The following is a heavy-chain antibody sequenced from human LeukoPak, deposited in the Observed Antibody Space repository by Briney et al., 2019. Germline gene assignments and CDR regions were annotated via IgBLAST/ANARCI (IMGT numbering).Heavy chain of an antibody. D-gene: IGHD2-15*01. V-gene: IGHV3-23*01. Sequence: GGSLRLSCAASGFNFSNYAMNWVRQAPGKGLEWVSSITGSGGDAYYADSVKGRFTISRDNSKNTLDLQMNSLRAEDTAVYYCAKGLKGCSGSSCYYFFDFWGQGALITVSS. CDR1: GFNFSNYA. CDR3: AKGLKGCSGSSCYYFFDF. CDR2: ITGSGGDA. J-gene: IGHJ4*02.